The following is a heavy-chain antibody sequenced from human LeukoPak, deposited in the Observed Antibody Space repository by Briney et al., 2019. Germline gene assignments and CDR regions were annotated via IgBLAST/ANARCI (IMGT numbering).Heavy chain of an antibody. CDR3: ARDGGATARNWFDP. Sequence: SETLSLTCTVSGGSISSSSYYWGWIRQPPGKGLEWIGSIYYSGSTYYNPSLKSRVTISVDTSKNQFSLKLSSVTAADTAVYYCARDGGATARNWFDPWGQGTLVTVSS. CDR1: GGSISSSSYY. CDR2: IYYSGST. J-gene: IGHJ5*02. V-gene: IGHV4-39*07. D-gene: IGHD1-26*01.